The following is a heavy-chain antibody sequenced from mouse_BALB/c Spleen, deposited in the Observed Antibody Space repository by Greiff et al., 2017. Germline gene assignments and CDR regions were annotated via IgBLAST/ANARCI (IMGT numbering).Heavy chain of an antibody. V-gene: IGHV1-4*02. J-gene: IGHJ4*01. CDR3: ARSGLNDYDGYAMDY. Sequence: QVQLQQSAAELARPGASVKMSCKASGYTFTSYTMHWVKQRPGQGLEWIGYINPSSGYTEYNQKFKDKTTLTADKSSSTAYMQLSSLTSEDSAVYYCARSGLNDYDGYAMDYWGQGTSVTVSS. CDR2: INPSSGYT. CDR1: GYTFTSYT. D-gene: IGHD2-4*01.